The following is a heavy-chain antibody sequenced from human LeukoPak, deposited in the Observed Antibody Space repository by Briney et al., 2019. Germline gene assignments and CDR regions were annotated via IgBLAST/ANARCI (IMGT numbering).Heavy chain of an antibody. CDR2: IYYSGST. Sequence: SETLSLTFTVSGGSISSYYWSWIRQPPGKGLEGIGHIYYSGSTNYNPSLMRRVTISLDPSKNQVSPKLSTVTAEDMGVYYCARSLGIVGRSIWFDPWGQGTLVTVSS. V-gene: IGHV4-59*01. CDR1: GGSISSYY. D-gene: IGHD3-10*01. CDR3: ARSLGIVGRSIWFDP. J-gene: IGHJ5*02.